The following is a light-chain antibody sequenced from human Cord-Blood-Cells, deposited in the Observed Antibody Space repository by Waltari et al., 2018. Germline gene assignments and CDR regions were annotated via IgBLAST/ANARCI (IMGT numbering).Light chain of an antibody. V-gene: IGKV1-NL1*01. CDR3: QQYYSTPYT. Sequence: DIQMTQSPSSLSESLGDRVTITCRASQGIRHSLAWYQQKPGKAPKLLLYAASRLESGVPSRFSGSGSGTDYTLTISSLQPEDFATYDCQQYYSTPYTFGQGTKLEIK. CDR2: AAS. CDR1: QGIRHS. J-gene: IGKJ2*01.